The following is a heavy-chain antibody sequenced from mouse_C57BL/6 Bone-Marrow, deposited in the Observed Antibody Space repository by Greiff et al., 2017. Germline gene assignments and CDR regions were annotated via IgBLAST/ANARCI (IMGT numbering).Heavy chain of an antibody. V-gene: IGHV1-4*01. CDR2: INPSSGYT. D-gene: IGHD1-1*01. J-gene: IGHJ2*01. Sequence: VQLQQSGAELARPGASVKMSCKASGYTFTSYTMHWVKQRPGQGLEWIGYINPSSGYTKYNQKFKDKATLTADKSSSTAYMQLSSLTSEDSAVYYCARPVGSSYRFDYWGQGTTLTVSS. CDR3: ARPVGSSYRFDY. CDR1: GYTFTSYT.